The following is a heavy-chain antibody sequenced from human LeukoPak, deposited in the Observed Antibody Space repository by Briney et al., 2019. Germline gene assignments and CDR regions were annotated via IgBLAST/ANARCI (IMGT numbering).Heavy chain of an antibody. Sequence: PGGSLGLSRAASGLTLSICSMKSVRQAPGKGLEWVSSISSSSTYIYYAASVKGRFTISRDNAKNSLYLQINSLRAEDTAVYYCAREQEGMVKGDYWGQGTLVTVS. CDR1: GLTLSICS. CDR3: AREQEGMVKGDY. J-gene: IGHJ4*02. V-gene: IGHV3-21*01. D-gene: IGHD5-18*01. CDR2: ISSSSTYI.